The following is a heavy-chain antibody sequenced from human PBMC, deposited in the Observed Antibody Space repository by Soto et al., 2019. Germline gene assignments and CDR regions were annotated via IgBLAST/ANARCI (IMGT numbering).Heavy chain of an antibody. CDR2: INYSGSF. Sequence: SETLSLTCTVSGGSISNFYWSWIRQRPGKGLEWIGHINYSGSFYHDPSLKSRVTMSLDTSKHQFSLRLSSVTAVDTAVYYCARIATTTLGGPIDYWGRGTLVTVSS. V-gene: IGHV4-59*04. D-gene: IGHD4-4*01. CDR3: ARIATTTLGGPIDY. CDR1: GGSISNFY. J-gene: IGHJ4*02.